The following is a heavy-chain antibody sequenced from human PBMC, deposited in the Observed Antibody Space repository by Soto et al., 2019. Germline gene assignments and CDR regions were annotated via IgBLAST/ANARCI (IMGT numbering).Heavy chain of an antibody. D-gene: IGHD1-1*01. Sequence: QVQLVQSGAEVKKPGSSVKVSCKASGGTFSSYTISWVRQAPGQGLEWMGRIIPILGIANYAQKFQGRVTITADKSTSTADMELSSLRSEDTAVYYCARDQALQLPTDDAFDIWGQGTMVTVSS. CDR3: ARDQALQLPTDDAFDI. V-gene: IGHV1-69*08. CDR1: GGTFSSYT. CDR2: IIPILGIA. J-gene: IGHJ3*02.